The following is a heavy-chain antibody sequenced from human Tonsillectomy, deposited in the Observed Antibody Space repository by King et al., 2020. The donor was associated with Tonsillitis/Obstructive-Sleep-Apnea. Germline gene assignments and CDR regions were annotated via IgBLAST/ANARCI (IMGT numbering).Heavy chain of an antibody. Sequence: VQLVESGGGLVQPGGSLRLSCAASGFTFSSYAMSWVRQAPGKGLEWVSANSGSGGSTYYADSVKGRFTISRDNSKNTLYLQMNSLRAEDTAVYYCASRSPYYDYVWGSYRPSWGQGTLVTVSS. CDR2: NSGSGGST. CDR1: GFTFSSYA. CDR3: ASRSPYYDYVWGSYRPS. D-gene: IGHD3-16*02. V-gene: IGHV3-23*04. J-gene: IGHJ4*02.